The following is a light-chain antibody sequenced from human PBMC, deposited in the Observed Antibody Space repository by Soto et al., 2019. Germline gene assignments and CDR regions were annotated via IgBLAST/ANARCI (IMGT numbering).Light chain of an antibody. CDR1: RGISNF. J-gene: IGKJ3*01. CDR3: QKYNGAPFT. Sequence: DIQMTQSPSSLSASVGDRVTITCRASRGISNFLAWYQQKPGKAPKLLMYRASALQSGVPSRFSGSGSGTDFTLTISSLQPEDVATYYCQKYNGAPFTFGPGPKWISN. V-gene: IGKV1-27*01. CDR2: RAS.